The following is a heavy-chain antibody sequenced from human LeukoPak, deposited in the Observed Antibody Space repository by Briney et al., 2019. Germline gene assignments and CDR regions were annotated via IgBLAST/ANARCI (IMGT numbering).Heavy chain of an antibody. J-gene: IGHJ4*02. CDR2: IRSKADNYAT. CDR1: GLPFNSFW. D-gene: IGHD4-17*01. Sequence: GGSLRLSCVISGLPFNSFWMHWVRQASGKGLEWVGRIRSKADNYATRYAASVKGRFTISRDDLKNTAYLQMDSLKTEDTALYYCTRQPYDYGDYHFDYWGQGTLVTVSS. V-gene: IGHV3-73*01. CDR3: TRQPYDYGDYHFDY.